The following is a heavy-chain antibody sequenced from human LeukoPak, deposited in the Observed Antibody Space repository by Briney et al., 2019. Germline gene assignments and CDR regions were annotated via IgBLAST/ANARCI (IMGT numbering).Heavy chain of an antibody. CDR2: ITSSSSTM. CDR3: ARDLGRYDSNQGPLDAFDI. D-gene: IGHD3-22*01. CDR1: GFTFSDYS. J-gene: IGHJ3*02. V-gene: IGHV3-48*01. Sequence: GGSLRLSCAASGFTFSDYSMNWVRQAPGKGLEWVSYITSSSSTMYYADSVKGRFTISRDNSKNTLYLRMNSLRAEDTAVYYCARDLGRYDSNQGPLDAFDIWGQGTMVTVSS.